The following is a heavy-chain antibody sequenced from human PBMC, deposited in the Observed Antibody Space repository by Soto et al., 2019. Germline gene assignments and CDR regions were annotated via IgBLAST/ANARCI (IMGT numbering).Heavy chain of an antibody. Sequence: SETLSLTCAVYGGSFSGYYWSWIRQPPGKGLEWIGEINHSGSTNYNPSLKSRVTISVDTSKNQFSLKLSSVTAADTAVYYCARVRDGDYFDYWGRGTLVTVSS. J-gene: IGHJ4*02. CDR2: INHSGST. D-gene: IGHD4-17*01. V-gene: IGHV4-34*01. CDR1: GGSFSGYY. CDR3: ARVRDGDYFDY.